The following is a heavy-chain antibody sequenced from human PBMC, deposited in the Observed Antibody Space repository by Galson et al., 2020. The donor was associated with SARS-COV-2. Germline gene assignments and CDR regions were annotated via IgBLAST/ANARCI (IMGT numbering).Heavy chain of an antibody. CDR2: IYPNVNT. J-gene: IGHJ4*02. V-gene: IGHV3-NL1*01. Sequence: GESLKISCVGSGFTFSTCGMQWVRQAPGKGLEWVSLIYPNVNTFYADSVRGRFTISRDNSRNTLFLQMNSLRPEDTAVYYCLREGNTIFEDYWGQGTRVTVSS. CDR1: GFTFSTCG. CDR3: LREGNTIFEDY. D-gene: IGHD3-10*02.